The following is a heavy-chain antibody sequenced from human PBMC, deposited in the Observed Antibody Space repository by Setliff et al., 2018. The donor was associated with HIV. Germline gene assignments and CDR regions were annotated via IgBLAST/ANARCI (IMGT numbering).Heavy chain of an antibody. CDR1: GGTINSYY. D-gene: IGHD1-20*01. V-gene: IGHV4-59*01. CDR2: LYYSGST. Sequence: SETLSLTCTVSGGTINSYYWSWIRQPPGKGLEWIGDLYYSGSTNYNPSLKSRVTISADTSKNQFSLKLSSVTAADTAVYYCARVSLRPLTGSYYFDYWGQGTLVTVSS. CDR3: ARVSLRPLTGSYYFDY. J-gene: IGHJ4*02.